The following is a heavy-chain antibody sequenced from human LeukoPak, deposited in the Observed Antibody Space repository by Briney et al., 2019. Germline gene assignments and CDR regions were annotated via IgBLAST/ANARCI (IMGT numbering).Heavy chain of an antibody. CDR2: IKQDGSEK. D-gene: IGHD2-15*01. V-gene: IGHV3-7*03. J-gene: IGHJ4*02. CDR3: ARDGRYCSGGSCYQRGRYFDY. Sequence: GGSLRLSCGASGFTFSNYWMSWVRQAPGKGLEWVANIKQDGSEKYYVDSVKGRFTISRDNAKNSLYLQMNSLRAEDTAVYYCARDGRYCSGGSCYQRGRYFDYWGQGTLVTVSS. CDR1: GFTFSNYW.